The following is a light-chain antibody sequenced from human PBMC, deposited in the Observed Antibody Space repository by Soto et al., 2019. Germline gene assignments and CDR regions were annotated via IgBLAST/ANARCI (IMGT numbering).Light chain of an antibody. V-gene: IGKV1-5*01. CDR3: QQYNTYWT. J-gene: IGKJ1*01. CDR1: QSISIW. CDR2: HAS. Sequence: DIQMTQSPSTLSASVGDRVTITCRASQSISIWLAWYQQKPGKAPKLLIWHASSLETGVPSRVSGSGSGTEFALTISSLQPDDFATYYCQQYNTYWTFGQGTKVEVK.